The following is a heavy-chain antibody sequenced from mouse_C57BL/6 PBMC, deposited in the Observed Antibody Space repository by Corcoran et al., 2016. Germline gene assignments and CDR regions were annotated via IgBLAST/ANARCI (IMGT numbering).Heavy chain of an antibody. CDR1: GYTFTTYG. J-gene: IGHJ1*03. V-gene: IGHV9-3*01. Sequence: QIQLVQSGPELKKPGETVKISCKASGYTFTTYGMSWVKQAPGKGLKWMAWINTYSGVPAYADDFKGRFAFSLETSASTAYLQINNLKNEETATYFCTRDSNWFFDVGGTGTTFTVSS. CDR2: INTYSGVP. CDR3: TRDSNWFFDV. D-gene: IGHD2-5*01.